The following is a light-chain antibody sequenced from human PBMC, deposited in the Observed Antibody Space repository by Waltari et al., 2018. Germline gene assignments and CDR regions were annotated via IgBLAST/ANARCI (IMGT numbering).Light chain of an antibody. J-gene: IGKJ1*01. CDR3: QQYNSYPWT. CDR2: KAS. CDR1: QSLDTW. Sequence: DSRLTQSPSTLSASVGDRVTITCRASQSLDTWLAWYQQKPGKAPNLLIYKASSLYTGVPSRFSGSGSGTEFTLTISSLQPDDVASYYCQQYNSYPWTCGQGTKVHI. V-gene: IGKV1-5*03.